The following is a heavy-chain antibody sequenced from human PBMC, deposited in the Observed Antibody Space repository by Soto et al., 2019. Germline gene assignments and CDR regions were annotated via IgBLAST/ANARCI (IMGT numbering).Heavy chain of an antibody. V-gene: IGHV3-23*01. D-gene: IGHD3-10*01. Sequence: GGSLRLSCAASGFRFSTYGMGWVRQPPGKGLEWVSGISGSGGDTYYADSVKGRFTISRDNSKNTLYLRMNSLRSEDTAVYYCARDPKVLLWFGDENKNYRSGYDLVWFDPWGQGTLVTVSS. CDR3: ARDPKVLLWFGDENKNYRSGYDLVWFDP. J-gene: IGHJ5*02. CDR2: ISGSGGDT. CDR1: GFRFSTYG.